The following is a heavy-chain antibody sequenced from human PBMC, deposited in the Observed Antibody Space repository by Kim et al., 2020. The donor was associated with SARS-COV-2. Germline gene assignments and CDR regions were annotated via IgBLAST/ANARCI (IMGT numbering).Heavy chain of an antibody. V-gene: IGHV4-39*01. CDR3: ARHYYGPLY. J-gene: IGHJ4*02. CDR1: GGSISSSTYY. Sequence: SETLSLTCTVSGGSISSSTYYWAWIRQPPGKGLEWIASMDNSGSTYYNPSLRGRVTISVDTSKNQFSLKVTSVTAADTAVYFCARHYYGPLYWGQGTLVT. D-gene: IGHD3-10*01. CDR2: MDNSGST.